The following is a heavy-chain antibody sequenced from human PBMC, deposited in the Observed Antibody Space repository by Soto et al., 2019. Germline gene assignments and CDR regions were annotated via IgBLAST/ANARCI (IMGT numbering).Heavy chain of an antibody. CDR1: GGTFSSYA. V-gene: IGHV1-69*01. CDR2: IIPIFGTA. J-gene: IGHJ5*02. D-gene: IGHD3-22*01. Sequence: QVQLVQSGAEVKKPGSSVKVSCKASGGTFSSYAISWVRQAPGQGLEWMGGIIPIFGTANYAQKFQGRVRITAVESRSSAYMERSSLRSEDTAVYCCARDCVRPYYYDSSGYYGSWFDPCGQGTLVTVSS. CDR3: ARDCVRPYYYDSSGYYGSWFDP.